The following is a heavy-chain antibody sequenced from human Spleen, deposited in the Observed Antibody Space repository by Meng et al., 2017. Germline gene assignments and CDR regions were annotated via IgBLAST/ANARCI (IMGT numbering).Heavy chain of an antibody. CDR2: IYYSGST. J-gene: IGHJ4*02. D-gene: IGHD1-26*01. CDR1: GYSITGSYN. Sequence: SETLSLTCAVSGYSITGSYNWGWIRQSPGKGLEWIGYIYYSGSTNYNPSLKSRVTISVDTSKNQFSLKLSSVTAADTAVYYCARSFEGRSGSYVGVGYWGQGTLVTVSS. CDR3: ARSFEGRSGSYVGVGY. V-gene: IGHV4-59*01.